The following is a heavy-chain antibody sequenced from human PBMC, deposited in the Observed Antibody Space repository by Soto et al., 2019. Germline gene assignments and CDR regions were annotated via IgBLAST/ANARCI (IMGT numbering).Heavy chain of an antibody. CDR3: ARDGRSSYSSGWYYFDY. Sequence: GPSVTFSCTASGSPFTSAYIHWVRQAPRQAIEWMGIINPSGGSTSYAQKFQGRVTMTRDTSTSTVYMELSSLRSEDTAVYYCARDGRSSYSSGWYYFDYWGQGTLVTVSS. J-gene: IGHJ4*02. CDR2: INPSGGST. V-gene: IGHV1-46*01. CDR1: GSPFTSAY. D-gene: IGHD6-19*01.